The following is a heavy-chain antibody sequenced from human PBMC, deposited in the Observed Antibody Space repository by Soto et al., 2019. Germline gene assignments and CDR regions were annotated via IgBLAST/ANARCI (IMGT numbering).Heavy chain of an antibody. CDR1: GGSISPYY. J-gene: IGHJ5*02. CDR2: IHYSGST. CDR3: ARLQAVAGTGDWFDP. D-gene: IGHD6-19*01. V-gene: IGHV4-59*08. Sequence: QVQLQESGPGLVKPSETLSLTCTVSGGSISPYYWSWIRQSPGKGLEWIGYIHYSGSTNYNPSLKSRVPLSVDPSKKQFSLQLRFVTAADTAVYYCARLQAVAGTGDWFDPWGQGTLVTVST.